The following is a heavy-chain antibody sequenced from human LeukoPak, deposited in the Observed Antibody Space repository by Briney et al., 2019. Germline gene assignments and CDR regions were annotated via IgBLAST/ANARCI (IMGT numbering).Heavy chain of an antibody. J-gene: IGHJ3*02. Sequence: GGSLRLSCAASGFTFSDYYMSWIRQAPGKGLEWVSYISSSGSTIYYADSVKGRFTISRDNAKNSLYLQMNSLRAEDTAVYYCVRDHHRRLYDSQARDVFDIWGQGTMVTVSS. CDR3: VRDHHRRLYDSQARDVFDI. CDR2: ISSSGSTI. V-gene: IGHV3-11*04. CDR1: GFTFSDYY. D-gene: IGHD3-22*01.